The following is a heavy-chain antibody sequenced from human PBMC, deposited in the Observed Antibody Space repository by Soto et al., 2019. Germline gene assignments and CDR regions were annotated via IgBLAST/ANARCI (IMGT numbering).Heavy chain of an antibody. D-gene: IGHD1-7*01. CDR1: GFSLSTSGVG. CDR3: AHRRYNWNYGANWFDP. V-gene: IGHV2-5*02. J-gene: IGHJ5*02. Sequence: SGPTLVNPTQTLTLTCTFSGFSLSTSGVGVGWIRQPPGKALEWLALIYWDDDKRYSPSLRSRLTITKDTSKNQVVLTMTNMDPVDTATYYCAHRRYNWNYGANWFDPWGQGTLVTAPQ. CDR2: IYWDDDK.